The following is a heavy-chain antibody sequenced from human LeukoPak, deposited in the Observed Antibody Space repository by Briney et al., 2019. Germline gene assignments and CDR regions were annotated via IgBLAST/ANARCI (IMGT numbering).Heavy chain of an antibody. J-gene: IGHJ3*02. V-gene: IGHV3-73*01. CDR3: TRTYYYDSSGRGGAFDI. D-gene: IGHD3-22*01. CDR2: IRSKANSYAT. CDR1: GFTFSGSA. Sequence: AGSLRLSWAASGFTFSGSAMHWVRQASGKGLEWVGRIRSKANSYATAYAASVKGRFTISRDDSKNTAYLQMDSLKTEDTAVYYCTRTYYYDSSGRGGAFDIWGQGTMVTVSS.